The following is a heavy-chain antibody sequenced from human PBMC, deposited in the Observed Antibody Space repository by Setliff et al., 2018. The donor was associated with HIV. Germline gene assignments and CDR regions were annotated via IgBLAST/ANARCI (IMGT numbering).Heavy chain of an antibody. J-gene: IGHJ4*02. CDR2: IIPLLETP. Sequence: KVSCKASGGTFNSYTFNWMRQAPGQRLEWMGRIIPLLETPNYAQKFQGRVTITADKSTDTVYMELHSLTSEDTAVYYCARWAGSCSIGDCYNPFEYWGQGTLVTVSS. CDR1: GGTFNSYT. D-gene: IGHD2-21*02. CDR3: ARWAGSCSIGDCYNPFEY. V-gene: IGHV1-69*06.